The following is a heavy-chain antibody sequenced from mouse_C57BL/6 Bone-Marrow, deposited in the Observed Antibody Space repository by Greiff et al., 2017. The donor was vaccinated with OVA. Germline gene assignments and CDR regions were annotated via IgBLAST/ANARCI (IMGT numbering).Heavy chain of an antibody. CDR3: AREIFMEY. CDR1: GFTFSDYY. J-gene: IGHJ4*01. V-gene: IGHV5-12*01. Sequence: EVMLVEPGGGLVQPGGSLKLSCAASGFTFSDYYMYWVRQTTGKRLEWVAYISNGGGSTYYPDTVKGRFTISRDNAKNTLYLQMSRMKSEDTAMYCCAREIFMEYWGQGTSVTVSS. CDR2: ISNGGGST.